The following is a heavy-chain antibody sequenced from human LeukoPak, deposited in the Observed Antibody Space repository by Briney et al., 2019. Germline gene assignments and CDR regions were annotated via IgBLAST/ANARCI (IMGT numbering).Heavy chain of an antibody. CDR1: GYTLTGYY. Sequence: ASVKVSCKASGYTLTGYYMHWVRQAPGQGLEWMGWINPNSGGTNYAQKFQGRVTMTRDTSISTAYMELSRLRSDDTAVYYCARGYSSSWTHDYWGQGTLVTVSS. CDR3: ARGYSSSWTHDY. J-gene: IGHJ4*02. CDR2: INPNSGGT. D-gene: IGHD6-13*01. V-gene: IGHV1-2*02.